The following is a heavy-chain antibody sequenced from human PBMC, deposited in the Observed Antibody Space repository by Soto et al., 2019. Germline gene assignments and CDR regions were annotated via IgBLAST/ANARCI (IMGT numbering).Heavy chain of an antibody. CDR3: ARDVDDYVWGTALYMDV. Sequence: GGSLRLSCAASGFTFSSYGMHWVRQAPGKGLEWVAVIWYDGSNKYYADSVKGRFTISRDNSKNTLYLQMNSLRAEDTAVYYCARDVDDYVWGTALYMDVWGQGTTVTVSS. J-gene: IGHJ6*02. D-gene: IGHD3-16*01. V-gene: IGHV3-33*01. CDR2: IWYDGSNK. CDR1: GFTFSSYG.